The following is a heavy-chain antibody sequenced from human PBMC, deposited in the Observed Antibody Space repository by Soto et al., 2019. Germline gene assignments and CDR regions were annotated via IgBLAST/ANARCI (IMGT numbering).Heavy chain of an antibody. CDR3: AAGGGLPRYY. J-gene: IGHJ4*02. CDR2: IYHSGST. V-gene: IGHV4-30-2*01. Sequence: QLQLQESGSGLVRPSQTLSLTCAVYGGSISSGCYSWSWIRQPPGKGLEWIGYIYHSGSTYYNPSLKSRVTISVDRSKNQFSLKLSSVTAADTAVYYCAAGGGLPRYYWGQGTLVTVSS. D-gene: IGHD5-12*01. CDR1: GGSISSGCYS.